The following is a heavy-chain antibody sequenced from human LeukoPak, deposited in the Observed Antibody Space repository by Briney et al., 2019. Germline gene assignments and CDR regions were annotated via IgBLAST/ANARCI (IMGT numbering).Heavy chain of an antibody. J-gene: IGHJ6*03. CDR2: VSGSGDNT. V-gene: IGHV3-23*01. CDR3: ACTAYYYYYLDV. CDR1: GFTFSSHA. Sequence: GGSLRLSCAASGFTFSSHAMSWVRQAPGEGLEWVSAVSGSGDNTYYADSVKGRFTISRDNSKNTLYLHMSSLRAEDTAVYYCACTAYYYYYLDVWGKGTTVTISS. D-gene: IGHD5-18*01.